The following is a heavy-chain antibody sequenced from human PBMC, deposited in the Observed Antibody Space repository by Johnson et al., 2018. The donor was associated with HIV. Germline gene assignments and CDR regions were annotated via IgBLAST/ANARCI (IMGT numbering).Heavy chain of an antibody. Sequence: QVQLVESGGGLVKPGGSLRLSCAASGFTFSDYYMSWIRQAPGKGLEWVSYISSSRSTIYYADSVKGRFTISRDNTKNSLYLQMNSLRAEDTAVYYCASTIDIVPTGRSYDAFDIWGQGTLVTVSS. V-gene: IGHV3-11*04. CDR2: ISSSRSTI. CDR3: ASTIDIVPTGRSYDAFDI. CDR1: GFTFSDYY. D-gene: IGHD5-12*01. J-gene: IGHJ3*02.